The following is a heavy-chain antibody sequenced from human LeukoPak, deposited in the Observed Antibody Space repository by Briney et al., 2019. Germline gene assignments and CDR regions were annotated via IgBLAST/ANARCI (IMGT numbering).Heavy chain of an antibody. Sequence: GDSVKVSCKASGYTFTNYGISWVRQAPGQGLEWMGWISTSKGKTIHGQKLLDRVTLTRDTSTSTAYMELRSLRSDDTAVYYCARDKRYALDIWGQGTMVTVSS. D-gene: IGHD6-25*01. V-gene: IGHV1-18*01. CDR1: GYTFTNYG. CDR3: ARDKRYALDI. J-gene: IGHJ3*02. CDR2: ISTSKGKT.